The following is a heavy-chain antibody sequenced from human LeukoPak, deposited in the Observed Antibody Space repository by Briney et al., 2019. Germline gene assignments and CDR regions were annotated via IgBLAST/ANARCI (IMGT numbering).Heavy chain of an antibody. Sequence: SETLSLTCTVSGGSLSGYYWSWIRQPPGKGLEWIRYIYYSGSTNYNPSLKSRVTISVDTSKNQFSLKLSSVTAADTAVYYCARHGSSSSPEFDYWGQGTLVTVSS. CDR2: IYYSGST. CDR1: GGSLSGYY. V-gene: IGHV4-59*08. J-gene: IGHJ4*02. D-gene: IGHD6-6*01. CDR3: ARHGSSSSPEFDY.